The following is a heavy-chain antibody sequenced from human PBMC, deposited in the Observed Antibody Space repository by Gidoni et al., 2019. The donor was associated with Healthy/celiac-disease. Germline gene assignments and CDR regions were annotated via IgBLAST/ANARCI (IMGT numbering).Heavy chain of an antibody. V-gene: IGHV4-34*01. CDR2: INHSGST. CDR1: GGSFSGYY. D-gene: IGHD6-19*01. CDR3: ARAPAVAGSWSLDY. Sequence: QVQLQQWGAGLLKPSETLSLTCAVYGGSFSGYYWSWIRQPPGKGLEWIGEINHSGSTNYNPSLKSRVTISVDTSKNQFSLKLSSVTAADTAVYYCARAPAVAGSWSLDYWGQGTLVTVSS. J-gene: IGHJ4*02.